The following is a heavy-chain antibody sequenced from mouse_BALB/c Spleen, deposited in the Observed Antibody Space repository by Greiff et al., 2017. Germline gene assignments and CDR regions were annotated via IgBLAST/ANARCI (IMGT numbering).Heavy chain of an antibody. Sequence: EVQLVESGAELVKPGASVKLSCTASGFNIKDTYMHWVKQRPEQGLEWIGRIDPANGNTKYDPKFQGKATITADTSSNTAYLQLSSLTSEDTAVYYCARGGPYYAMDYWGQGTSVTVSS. V-gene: IGHV14-3*02. J-gene: IGHJ4*01. CDR3: ARGGPYYAMDY. CDR1: GFNIKDTY. CDR2: IDPANGNT.